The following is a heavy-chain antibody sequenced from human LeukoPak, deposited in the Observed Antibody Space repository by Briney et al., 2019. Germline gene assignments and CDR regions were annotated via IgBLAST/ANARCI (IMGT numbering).Heavy chain of an antibody. CDR3: ARDKYYDFWSGPSDAFDI. Sequence: SETLSLTCTVSGYSISSGYYWGWIRQPPGKGLEWIGSIYHSGSTYYNPSLKSRVTISVDTSKNQFSLKLSSVTAADTAVYYCARDKYYDFWSGPSDAFDIWGQGTMVTVSS. D-gene: IGHD3-3*01. CDR1: GYSISSGYY. J-gene: IGHJ3*02. CDR2: IYHSGST. V-gene: IGHV4-38-2*02.